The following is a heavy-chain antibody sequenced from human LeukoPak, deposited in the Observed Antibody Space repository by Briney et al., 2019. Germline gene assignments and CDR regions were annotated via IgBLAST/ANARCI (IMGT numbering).Heavy chain of an antibody. V-gene: IGHV1-2*02. J-gene: IGHJ4*02. CDR1: GYTFTGYY. D-gene: IGHD3-22*01. Sequence: ASVKVSCTASGYTFTGYYMHWVRQAPGQGLEWMGWINPNSGGTSYAQKFQGRVTMTRDTSISTAYMELSRLRSDDTAAYYCAGDYYDSSGYYPFDYWGQGTLVTVSS. CDR3: AGDYYDSSGYYPFDY. CDR2: INPNSGGT.